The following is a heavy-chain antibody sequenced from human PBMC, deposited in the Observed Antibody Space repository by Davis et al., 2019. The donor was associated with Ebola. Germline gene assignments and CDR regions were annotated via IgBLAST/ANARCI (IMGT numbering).Heavy chain of an antibody. CDR3: AQGTIGPFW. V-gene: IGHV3-21*01. D-gene: IGHD1/OR15-1a*01. CDR2: ISSTSGHI. CDR1: GFTFNVHS. Sequence: GESLKISCAASGFTFNVHSMDWVRQAPGKGLEWVSSISSTSGHIYYPDSVKGRFTISRDNAKNLLYLQMNSLRAEDTAVYYCAQGTIGPFWWGQGTLVTVSS. J-gene: IGHJ4*02.